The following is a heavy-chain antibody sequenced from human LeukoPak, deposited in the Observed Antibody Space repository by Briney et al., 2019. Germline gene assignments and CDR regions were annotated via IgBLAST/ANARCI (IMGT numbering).Heavy chain of an antibody. J-gene: IGHJ4*02. CDR2: IRYDGSNK. D-gene: IGHD3-3*01. V-gene: IGHV3-30*02. CDR3: ARGGFDFRRGYRAFDS. CDR1: GFTFSSYG. Sequence: PGGPLRLSCAASGFTFSSYGMHWVRQAPGKALEGVAFIRYDGSNKFYADSEKGRFPISRDNDKNSLYSKMNSLTAEDAPIYYCARGGFDFRRGYRAFDSWGQGTLVTVSS.